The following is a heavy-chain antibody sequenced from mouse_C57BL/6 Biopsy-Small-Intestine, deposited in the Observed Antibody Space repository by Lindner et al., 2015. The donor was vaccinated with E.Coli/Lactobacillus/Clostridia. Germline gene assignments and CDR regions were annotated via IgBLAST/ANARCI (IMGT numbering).Heavy chain of an antibody. J-gene: IGHJ4*01. CDR1: GGTVTRFA. D-gene: IGHD2-2*01. CDR3: ARAYGSGNWFDP. Sequence: SVKVSCKASGGTVTRFAMTWVRQAPGQGLEWMGGTIPIFGTGNYAQKFQGRVTFTADESTNTAYMELSSLRSEGTAIYYCARAYGSGNWFDPWGQGTLLTVSS. CDR2: TIPIFGTG. V-gene: IGHV1-74*01.